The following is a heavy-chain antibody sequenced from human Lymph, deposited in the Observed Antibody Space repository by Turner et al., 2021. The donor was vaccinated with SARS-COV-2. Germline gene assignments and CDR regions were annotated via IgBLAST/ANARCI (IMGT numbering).Heavy chain of an antibody. D-gene: IGHD6-19*01. CDR2: FDLEDGET. J-gene: IGHJ4*02. CDR3: AIGLSKPQWLDLFWY. CDR1: GSTLTELS. V-gene: IGHV1-24*01. Sequence: QVQLVQSGAEVKKPGASVKVSCKVSGSTLTELSMHWVRQAPGKGLEWMGGFDLEDGETIYAQKFQGRVTMTEDTSTDTPYMELSSLRSEDTAVYYCAIGLSKPQWLDLFWYWGQGTLVTVSS.